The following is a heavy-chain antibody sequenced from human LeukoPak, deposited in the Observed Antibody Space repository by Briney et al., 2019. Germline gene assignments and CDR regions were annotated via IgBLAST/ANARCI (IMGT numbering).Heavy chain of an antibody. Sequence: SETLSLTCTVSGGSVSSGSYYWSWIRQPPGKGLEWIGYIYYSGSTNYNPSLKSRVTISVDTSKNQFSLELSSVTAADTAVYYCAREDYGDFVVDYWGQGTLVTVSS. CDR3: AREDYGDFVVDY. J-gene: IGHJ4*02. CDR2: IYYSGST. CDR1: GGSVSSGSYY. D-gene: IGHD4-17*01. V-gene: IGHV4-61*01.